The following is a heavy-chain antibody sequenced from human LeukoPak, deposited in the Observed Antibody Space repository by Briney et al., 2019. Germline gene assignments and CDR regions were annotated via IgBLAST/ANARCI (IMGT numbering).Heavy chain of an antibody. J-gene: IGHJ4*02. Sequence: GASVKVSCKASGYTFTSYDINWVRQAPGQGLEWMGGIIPIFGTANYAQKFQGRVTITADESTSTAYMELSSLRSEDTAVYYCARDYSGYAGYWGQGTLVTVSS. CDR1: GYTFTSYD. CDR2: IIPIFGTA. CDR3: ARDYSGYAGY. D-gene: IGHD5-12*01. V-gene: IGHV1-69*13.